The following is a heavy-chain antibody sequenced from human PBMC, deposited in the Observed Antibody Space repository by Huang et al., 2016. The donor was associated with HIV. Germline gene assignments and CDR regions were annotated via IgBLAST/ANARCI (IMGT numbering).Heavy chain of an antibody. CDR2: IKPVVRF. CDR1: AASCTTYF. V-gene: IGHV4-34*02. D-gene: IGHD3-9*01. CDR3: ARLPTPSYDDTLCLCPVEEGFFYFNIDL. Sequence: QVRLEQWREGVVKPSDTLYPTCAVYAASCTTYFWSWIRQSPVKGLQWIGEIKPVVRFKYIPGFEVRVIMSVDTLKNHLSFGRRYMSAADTAMYFGARLPTPSYDDTLCLCPVEEGFFYFNIDLWGRGTPVTVSS. J-gene: IGHJ5*02.